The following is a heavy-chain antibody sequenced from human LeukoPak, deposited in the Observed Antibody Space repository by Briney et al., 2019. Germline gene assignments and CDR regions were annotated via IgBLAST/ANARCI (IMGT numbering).Heavy chain of an antibody. CDR3: ARVAAHWFDP. Sequence: SETLSLTCTVSGGSISGYYWSWIRQPPGKGLEWIGFIYYRGNTYYNPSLKSRVTISIDTVRDQFTLRLSSVTAADTAVYYCARVAAHWFDPWGQGTLVTVSS. J-gene: IGHJ5*02. V-gene: IGHV4-59*08. CDR2: IYYRGNT. CDR1: GGSISGYY. D-gene: IGHD6-25*01.